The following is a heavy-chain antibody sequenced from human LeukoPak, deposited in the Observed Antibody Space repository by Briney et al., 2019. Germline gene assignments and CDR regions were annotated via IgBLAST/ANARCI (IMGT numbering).Heavy chain of an antibody. CDR3: ARDSGPYGFYIGV. Sequence: GGTLRLSCAASGFTLSSHRMNWVRQAPGKGLEWVSDISRSSSEIHYADSVTGRFTISRDNAKNSVYLQMNSLRVEDTAVYYCARDSGPYGFYIGVWGKGTTVTVSS. V-gene: IGHV3-48*01. CDR2: ISRSSSEI. D-gene: IGHD1-26*01. J-gene: IGHJ6*03. CDR1: GFTLSSHR.